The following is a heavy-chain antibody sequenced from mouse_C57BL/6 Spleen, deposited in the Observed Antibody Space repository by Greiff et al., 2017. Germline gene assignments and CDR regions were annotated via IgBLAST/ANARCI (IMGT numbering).Heavy chain of an antibody. CDR2: IYPGDGDT. CDR1: GYAFSSSW. J-gene: IGHJ1*03. V-gene: IGHV1-82*01. Sequence: QVQLQQSGPELVKPGASVKISCKASGYAFSSSWMNWVKQRPGKGLEWIGRIYPGDGDTNSNGKFKGKATLTADKSSSTAYMQLSSLTSEDSAVYFCARGITTVNFDVWGTGTTVTVSS. CDR3: ARGITTVNFDV. D-gene: IGHD1-1*01.